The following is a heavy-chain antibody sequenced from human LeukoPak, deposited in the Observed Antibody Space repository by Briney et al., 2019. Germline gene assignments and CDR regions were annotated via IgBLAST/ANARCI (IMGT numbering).Heavy chain of an antibody. D-gene: IGHD1-20*01. CDR1: GFTFSSNY. CDR2: IYSVGRT. Sequence: GGSLRLSCAASGFTFSSNYMSWVRQAPGKGLEWVSIIYSVGRTDYAESVKGRFTISRDNSKNTLYLQMNSLRAEDTAVYYCARDAEGITGTRDAFDIWGQGTMVTVSS. V-gene: IGHV3-66*01. CDR3: ARDAEGITGTRDAFDI. J-gene: IGHJ3*02.